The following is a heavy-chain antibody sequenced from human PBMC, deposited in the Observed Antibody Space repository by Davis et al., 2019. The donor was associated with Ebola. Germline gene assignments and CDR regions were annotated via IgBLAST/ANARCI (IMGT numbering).Heavy chain of an antibody. J-gene: IGHJ4*02. CDR1: GGSISSGGYY. D-gene: IGHD4-17*01. Sequence: MPSETLSLTCTVSGGSISSGGYYWSWIRQPPGKGLEWIGYIYHSGSTYYNPSLKSRVTISVDTSKNQFSLKLSSVTAADTAVYYCARRGGDYGFDYWGQGTLVTVSS. CDR3: ARRGGDYGFDY. CDR2: IYHSGST. V-gene: IGHV4-30-2*02.